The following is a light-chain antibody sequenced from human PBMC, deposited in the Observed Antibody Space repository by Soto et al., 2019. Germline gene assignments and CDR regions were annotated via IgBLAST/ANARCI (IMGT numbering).Light chain of an antibody. J-gene: IGKJ1*01. Sequence: DIVLTQSPGTLSLSPGESAALSCRASQSVTSDYLVWYRQKSGQAPRLLIYAVSSRAAGIPDRFSGSGSGTDFTLTITRLEPEDSAVYYCQQHSSSPWTFGQGTRVEV. V-gene: IGKV3-20*01. CDR1: QSVTSDY. CDR3: QQHSSSPWT. CDR2: AVS.